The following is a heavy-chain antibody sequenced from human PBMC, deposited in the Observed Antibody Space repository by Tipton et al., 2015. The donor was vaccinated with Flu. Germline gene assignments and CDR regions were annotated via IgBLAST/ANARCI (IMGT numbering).Heavy chain of an antibody. V-gene: IGHV4-38-2*01. Sequence: GLVKPSETLSLTCVVSGYSISTGYYWGWIRQPPGKGLEWIGSVSHSGNTYYEPSLKSRVTISLDTFQNHFSLKLISVTAADTAVYYCSRSTYYYGSGTSGYWGQGTLVTVSS. D-gene: IGHD3-10*01. CDR3: SRSTYYYGSGTSGY. CDR1: GYSISTGYY. J-gene: IGHJ4*02. CDR2: VSHSGNT.